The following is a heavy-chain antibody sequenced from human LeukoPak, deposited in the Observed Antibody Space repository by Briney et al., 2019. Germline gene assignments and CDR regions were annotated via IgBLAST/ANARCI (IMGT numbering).Heavy chain of an antibody. CDR2: IYYSGST. J-gene: IGHJ4*02. Sequence: SETLSLTCTVSGGSISSSSYYWGWIRQPPGKGLEWIGSIYYSGSTYYNPSLKSRVTISVDTPKNQFSLKLSSVTAADTAVYYCAIWVVRGVHYFDYWGQGTLVTVSS. CDR3: AIWVVRGVHYFDY. V-gene: IGHV4-39*07. D-gene: IGHD3-10*01. CDR1: GGSISSSSYY.